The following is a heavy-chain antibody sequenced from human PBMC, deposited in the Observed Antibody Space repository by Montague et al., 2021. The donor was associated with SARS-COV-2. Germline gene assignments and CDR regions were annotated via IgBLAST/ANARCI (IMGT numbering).Heavy chain of an antibody. V-gene: IGHV4-31*03. CDR3: ARVKTPRYYDILTGYSKYCGRDV. J-gene: IGHJ6*02. D-gene: IGHD3-9*01. CDR1: GGSISSGGYY. Sequence: TLSLTCTVSGGSISSGGYYWSWIRQHPGKGLEWIGYIYYSGSTYYNPSLKSRVTISVDTSKNQFSLKLSSVTAADTAVYYCARVKTPRYYDILTGYSKYCGRDVGGQGTTVTVSS. CDR2: IYYSGST.